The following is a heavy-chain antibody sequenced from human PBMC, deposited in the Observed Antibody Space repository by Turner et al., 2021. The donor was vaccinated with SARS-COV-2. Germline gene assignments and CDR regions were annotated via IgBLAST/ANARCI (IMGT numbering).Heavy chain of an antibody. D-gene: IGHD3-10*01. V-gene: IGHV4-39*01. CDR1: GGSISSVSYY. J-gene: IGHJ6*02. Sequence: QLQLQESGPGLVKPSETLSLTCTVSGGSISSVSYYWGWIRQPPGKGLEWIGNVYYSETTYYNPSLKSRVTISVDTSKNQFSLKLTSVTAADTAVYYCARRLLSPLGGMDVWGQGTTVTVSS. CDR2: VYYSETT. CDR3: ARRLLSPLGGMDV.